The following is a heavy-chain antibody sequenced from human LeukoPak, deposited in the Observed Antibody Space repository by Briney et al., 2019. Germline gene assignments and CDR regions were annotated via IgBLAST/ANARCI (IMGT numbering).Heavy chain of an antibody. Sequence: GGSLRLSCAASGFTFSTYGMSWVRQAPGKGLEWVSRITGSGWSTYYADSVKGRFTISRDNSKNTLYLQMNSLRAEDTAVYYCARRDTSRWFYFDYWGQGTLVTVSS. J-gene: IGHJ4*02. CDR1: GFTFSTYG. V-gene: IGHV3-23*01. D-gene: IGHD6-19*01. CDR2: ITGSGWST. CDR3: ARRDTSRWFYFDY.